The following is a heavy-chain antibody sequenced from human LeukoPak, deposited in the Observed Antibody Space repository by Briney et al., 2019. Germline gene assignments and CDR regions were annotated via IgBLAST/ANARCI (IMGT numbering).Heavy chain of an antibody. CDR3: ARKYCSGGDCYSNY. CDR2: IYYGGST. J-gene: IGHJ4*02. V-gene: IGHV4-39*01. CDR1: GGSISSSGYY. D-gene: IGHD2-15*01. Sequence: KPSGTLSLTCTVSGGSISSSGYYWGWIRQPPGKGLEWIGSIYYGGSTYYNPSLKSRVTISVDTSKNQFSLKLSSVTAADTAMYYCARKYCSGGDCYSNYWGQGTLVTVSS.